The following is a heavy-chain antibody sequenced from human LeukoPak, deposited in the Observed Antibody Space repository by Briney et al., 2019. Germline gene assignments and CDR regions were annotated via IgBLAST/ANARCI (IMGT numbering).Heavy chain of an antibody. CDR3: ARDLRASDH. Sequence: QPGGSLRLSCAASGFTFSTYWMSWVRQAPGKGLEWVANIKEDGSEKYYGDSVKGRFTISRDNAKNTFYLQMNSLRAEDTAVYYCARDLRASDHWGQGTLVTVSS. CDR2: IKEDGSEK. CDR1: GFTFSTYW. V-gene: IGHV3-7*01. J-gene: IGHJ4*02.